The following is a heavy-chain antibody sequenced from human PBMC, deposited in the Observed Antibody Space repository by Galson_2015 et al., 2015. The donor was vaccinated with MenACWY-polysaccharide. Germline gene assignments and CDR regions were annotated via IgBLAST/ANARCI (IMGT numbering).Heavy chain of an antibody. V-gene: IGHV3-7*01. J-gene: IGHJ4*02. CDR1: GFSFSNKW. Sequence: SLRLSCAASGFSFSNKWMNWVRQAPGKGLECVATIREGGSQKHYVDSVKGRFTISRDDAKNSLYLQMNNLRAEDTAVYYCATGDGDYGGQGTLVTVSS. CDR2: IREGGSQK. CDR3: ATGDGDY. D-gene: IGHD6-6*01.